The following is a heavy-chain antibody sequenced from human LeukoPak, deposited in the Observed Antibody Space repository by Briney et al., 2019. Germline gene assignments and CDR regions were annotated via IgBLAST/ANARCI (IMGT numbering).Heavy chain of an antibody. CDR3: ARLPITADTAIGFDY. Sequence: SETLSLTCTVSGGPISGYYWYWIRQSPGKGLEWIGYVSYSGSTNYNPSLKSRVTMSIDTSNNQVSLNLSSVTAADTAVYYCARLPITADTAIGFDYWGQGTLVTVSS. D-gene: IGHD5-18*01. CDR1: GGPISGYY. V-gene: IGHV4-59*08. CDR2: VSYSGST. J-gene: IGHJ4*02.